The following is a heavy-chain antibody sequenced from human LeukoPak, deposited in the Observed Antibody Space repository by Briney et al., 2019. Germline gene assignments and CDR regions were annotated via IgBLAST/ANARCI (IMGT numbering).Heavy chain of an antibody. CDR2: IRYDGSNK. CDR3: ASGYGDYDY. D-gene: IGHD4-17*01. Sequence: GGSLRLSCAASGFTFSSYGMHWVRQAPGKGLEWVAFIRYDGSNKYYADSVKGRFTISRDNSKNTLYLQMNSLRAEDTAVYYCASGYGDYDYWGQGTLVTVSS. V-gene: IGHV3-30*02. CDR1: GFTFSSYG. J-gene: IGHJ4*02.